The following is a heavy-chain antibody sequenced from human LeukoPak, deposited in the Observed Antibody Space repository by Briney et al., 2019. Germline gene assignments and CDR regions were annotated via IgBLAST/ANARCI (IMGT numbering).Heavy chain of an antibody. CDR1: GYSFTRYC. V-gene: IGHV5-51*01. D-gene: IGHD6-19*01. CDR3: ARRETPKNYIAVADNDAFDI. Sequence: GEPLKISCKGSGYSFTRYCIGWVRQMPGRGLEWMGIIYPGDSDTRYSPSFQGQVTISADQSITTAYLQWTSLKASDTAMYYCARRETPKNYIAVADNDAFDIWGQGTMVTVSS. CDR2: IYPGDSDT. J-gene: IGHJ3*02.